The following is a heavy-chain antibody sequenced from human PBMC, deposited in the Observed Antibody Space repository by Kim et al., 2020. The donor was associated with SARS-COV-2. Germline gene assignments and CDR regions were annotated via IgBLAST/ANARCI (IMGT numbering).Heavy chain of an antibody. CDR1: GFTFSSYT. D-gene: IGHD4-17*01. V-gene: IGHV3-21*01. J-gene: IGHJ4*02. CDR3: ARENDYGDYGEDY. Sequence: GGSLRLSCAASGFTFSSYTMNWVRQAPGKGLEWVSSISSGSTFILYADSVNGRFSISRDNAKNSLCLQMNSLRAEDTAVYYCARENDYGDYGEDYWGQGT. CDR2: ISSGSTFI.